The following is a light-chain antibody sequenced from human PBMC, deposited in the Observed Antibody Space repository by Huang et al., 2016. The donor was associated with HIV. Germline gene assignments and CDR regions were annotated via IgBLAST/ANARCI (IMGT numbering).Light chain of an antibody. CDR3: QQRRNWPWT. CDR1: QNVWRD. CDR2: DAS. J-gene: IGKJ1*01. Sequence: EIALTQSPATLSLSPGERATLSCRASQNVWRDLAWYQHKPGQAPRLLVYDASNRATGIPARFSDSGSGTDCTLTIGSLDPADVAVYYCQQRRNWPWTFGQGTKVEIK. V-gene: IGKV3-11*01.